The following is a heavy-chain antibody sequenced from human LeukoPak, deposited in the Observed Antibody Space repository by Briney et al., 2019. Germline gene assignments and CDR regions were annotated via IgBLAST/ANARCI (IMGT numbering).Heavy chain of an antibody. CDR3: ARARVTTGEFDY. D-gene: IGHD4-17*01. Sequence: ASVKVSCKTSEYTFTGYYMHWVRQAPGQGLEWMGWINPNSGGTNYAQKFQGRVTMTRDTSISTAYMELSRLRSDDTAVYYCARARVTTGEFDYWGQGTLVTVSS. CDR1: EYTFTGYY. CDR2: INPNSGGT. J-gene: IGHJ4*02. V-gene: IGHV1-2*02.